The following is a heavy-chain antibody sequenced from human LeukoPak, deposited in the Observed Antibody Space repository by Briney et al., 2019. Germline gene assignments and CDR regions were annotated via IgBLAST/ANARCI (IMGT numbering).Heavy chain of an antibody. CDR3: ARGSLLRGPDY. Sequence: PGGSLRLSCAASGFIFSDYSMDWVRQAPGRGLEWVSTISDSGGSTYYADSVKGRFTISRDNSKNTFYLQMNSLRPEDTAMYFCARGSLLRGPDYWGQGALVTVSS. D-gene: IGHD3-10*01. J-gene: IGHJ4*02. V-gene: IGHV3-21*01. CDR1: GFIFSDYS. CDR2: ISDSGGST.